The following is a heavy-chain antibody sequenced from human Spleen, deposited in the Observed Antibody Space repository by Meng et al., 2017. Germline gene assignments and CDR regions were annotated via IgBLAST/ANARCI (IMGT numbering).Heavy chain of an antibody. D-gene: IGHD3-10*01. Sequence: GESLKISCAASGFTFSSYEMNWVRQAPGKGLEWVSYIRSSGSTIYYADSVKGRFTISRDNAKNSLYLQMNSLRAEDTAVYYCARDRGLLWFGGSPQYFQHWGQGTLVTVSS. CDR3: ARDRGLLWFGGSPQYFQH. CDR1: GFTFSSYE. V-gene: IGHV3-48*03. J-gene: IGHJ1*01. CDR2: IRSSGSTI.